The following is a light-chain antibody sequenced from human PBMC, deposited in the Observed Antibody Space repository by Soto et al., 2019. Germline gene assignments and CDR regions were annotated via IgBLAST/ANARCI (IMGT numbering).Light chain of an antibody. CDR2: AAS. CDR3: QQGGT. V-gene: IGKV1-9*01. CDR1: HGISSY. Sequence: DMQLTQSPSFLSASVGDRVTITCRASHGISSYLAWYQQKPGKAPKLLIYAASTLQSGVPSRFSGSGSGTEFTLTMSSLQPEDFATYYCQQGGTFGPGTKVDI. J-gene: IGKJ3*01.